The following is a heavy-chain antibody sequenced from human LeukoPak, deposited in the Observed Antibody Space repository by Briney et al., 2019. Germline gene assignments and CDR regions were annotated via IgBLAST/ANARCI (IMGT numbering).Heavy chain of an antibody. D-gene: IGHD3-22*01. CDR3: AKAYYYDSSGYFDY. CDR2: ISGSGGST. J-gene: IGHJ4*02. V-gene: IGHV3-23*01. Sequence: PGGSLRLSCAASGFTFSSYAMSWVRQAPGKGLEWVSAISGSGGSTYYADSVKGRFTISRDNYKNTLYLQRNSLRAEDTAVYYCAKAYYYDSSGYFDYWGQGTLVTVSS. CDR1: GFTFSSYA.